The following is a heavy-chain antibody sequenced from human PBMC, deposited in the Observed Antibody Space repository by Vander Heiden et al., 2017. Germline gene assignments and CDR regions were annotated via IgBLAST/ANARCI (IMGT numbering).Heavy chain of an antibody. V-gene: IGHV3-30-3*01. CDR2: ISYDGNNQ. CDR3: ARDPASVKIAATRLGYFQH. CDR1: VSIFSNYA. J-gene: IGHJ1*01. Sequence: QVQLGESGGGVVQPGRSLRLSSPASVSIFSNYAMHWVRQVPGKGLEWVAVISYDGNNQYYADSVKGRFIISRDNSKNTLLLHMNSLRSEDTAVYYCARDPASVKIAATRLGYFQHWGQGTLVSVSS. D-gene: IGHD2-15*01.